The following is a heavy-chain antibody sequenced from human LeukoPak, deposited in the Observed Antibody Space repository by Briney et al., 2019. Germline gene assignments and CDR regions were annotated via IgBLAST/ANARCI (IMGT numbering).Heavy chain of an antibody. D-gene: IGHD2-2*01. CDR2: IHYSGRT. V-gene: IGHV4-59*12. J-gene: IGHJ6*02. CDR1: GXFISNYY. Sequence: SETLSLTCSVSGXFISNYYGNWIRQPPGKGLEWIGYIHYSGRTNHNPSLKSRVTTSVDTSKNQCSLRLSSVTAADTAVYYCARAYDYALDVWGQGTTVTVSS. CDR3: ARAYDYALDV.